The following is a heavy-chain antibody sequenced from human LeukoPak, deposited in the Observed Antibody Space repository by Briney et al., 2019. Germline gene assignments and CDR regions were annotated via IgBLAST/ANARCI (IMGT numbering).Heavy chain of an antibody. D-gene: IGHD2-2*01. Sequence: GRSLRLSCSASGFTFDDYAMHWARQAPGKGLEWVSGLSWKSRSIGYADSVKGRFTISRGNAKNSLYLQMNSLRAEDTALYYCAKDISPLSDCSSTSCFDAFDIWGQGTMVTVSS. CDR2: LSWKSRSI. J-gene: IGHJ3*02. V-gene: IGHV3-9*01. CDR1: GFTFDDYA. CDR3: AKDISPLSDCSSTSCFDAFDI.